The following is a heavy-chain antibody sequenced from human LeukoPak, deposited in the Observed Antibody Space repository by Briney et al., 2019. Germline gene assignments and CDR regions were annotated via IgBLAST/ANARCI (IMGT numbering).Heavy chain of an antibody. Sequence: SETLSLTCTVSGGSISSYYWSWTRQPPGKGLEWIGYIYYSGSTNYNPSLKSRVTISVDTSKNQFSLKLSSVTAADTAVYYCARFGVAGYCSSTSCYTIDPWGQGTLVTVSS. D-gene: IGHD2-2*01. CDR1: GGSISSYY. CDR2: IYYSGST. J-gene: IGHJ5*02. CDR3: ARFGVAGYCSSTSCYTIDP. V-gene: IGHV4-59*01.